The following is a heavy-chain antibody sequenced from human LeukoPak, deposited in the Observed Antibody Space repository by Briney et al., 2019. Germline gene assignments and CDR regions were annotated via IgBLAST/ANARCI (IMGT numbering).Heavy chain of an antibody. D-gene: IGHD3-10*01. CDR2: ISSSSSYI. V-gene: IGHV3-21*01. CDR3: ASFVGGSGSRDY. J-gene: IGHJ4*02. CDR1: GFTFSSYS. Sequence: KPGGXXXXSCAXSGFTFSSYSXNWVRQAPGKGLXWVSSISSSSSYIYYADSVKGRFTISRDNAKNSLYLQMNSLRAEDTAVYYCASFVGGSGSRDYWGQGTLVTVSS.